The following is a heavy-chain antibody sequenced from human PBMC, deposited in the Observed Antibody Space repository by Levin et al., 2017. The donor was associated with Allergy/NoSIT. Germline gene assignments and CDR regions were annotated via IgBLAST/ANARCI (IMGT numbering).Heavy chain of an antibody. V-gene: IGHV3-30*18. Sequence: GESLKISCAASGFTFSNYGMHWVRQAPGKGLEWVAVISYNGTNKYCADSVKGRFTISRDNSKNTLFLQMSSLRAEDTAVYYCAKDHKAATGSASLYGMDGWGQGTTVTVSS. D-gene: IGHD6-13*01. CDR2: ISYNGTNK. CDR1: GFTFSNYG. J-gene: IGHJ6*02. CDR3: AKDHKAATGSASLYGMDG.